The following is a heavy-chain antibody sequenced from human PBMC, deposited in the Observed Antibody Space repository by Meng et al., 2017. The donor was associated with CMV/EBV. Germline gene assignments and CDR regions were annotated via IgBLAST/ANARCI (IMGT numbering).Heavy chain of an antibody. CDR2: ISSNGGST. CDR1: GFTFSSYA. CDR3: ARDKKPYSNYGYYYGMDV. J-gene: IGHJ6*02. V-gene: IGHV3-64*02. D-gene: IGHD4-11*01. Sequence: GESLKISCAASGFTFSSYAMHWVRQAPGKGLEYVSAISSNGGSTYYADSVKSRFTISRDNSKNTLYLQMGSLRAEDMAVYYCARDKKPYSNYGYYYGMDVWGQGTTVTVSS.